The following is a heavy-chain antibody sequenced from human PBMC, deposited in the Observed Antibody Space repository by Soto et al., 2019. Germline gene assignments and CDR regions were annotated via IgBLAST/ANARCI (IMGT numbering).Heavy chain of an antibody. D-gene: IGHD6-13*01. CDR3: ARGSAAGTKSPFDY. J-gene: IGHJ4*02. V-gene: IGHV4-59*01. Sequence: PSETLSLTCTVSGGSISSYYWSWIRQSPGKGLEWIGYIHYSGSTNYNPSLKSRVTISVDTSKNQLTLKLSSVTAADTAVYYCARGSAAGTKSPFDYWGQGTLVTVSS. CDR1: GGSISSYY. CDR2: IHYSGST.